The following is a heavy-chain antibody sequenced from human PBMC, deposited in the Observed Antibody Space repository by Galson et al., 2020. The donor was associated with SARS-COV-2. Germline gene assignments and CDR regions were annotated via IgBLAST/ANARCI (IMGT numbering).Heavy chain of an antibody. CDR3: ARGGWGGDFVDI. CDR1: GGSITTGGYQ. V-gene: IGHV4-30-4*08. J-gene: IGHJ4*02. Sequence: SETLSLTCSVSGGSITTGGYQWCWIRQPPGKGLEWIGYIFSSGSPYYNPSLKSRLTISVDTSKNQFSVGLTSVTAADTAVYYCARGGWGGDFVDIWGQGALVSVSS. CDR2: IFSSGSP. D-gene: IGHD4-17*01.